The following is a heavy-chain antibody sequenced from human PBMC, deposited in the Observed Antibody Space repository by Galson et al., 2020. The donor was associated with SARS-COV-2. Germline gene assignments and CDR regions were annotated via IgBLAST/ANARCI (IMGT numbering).Heavy chain of an antibody. J-gene: IGHJ2*01. D-gene: IGHD3-10*01. CDR1: GASVSSGVYY. V-gene: IGHV4-31*03. CDR2: IYYSGST. CDR3: VNFRDWYFDL. Sequence: SETLSLTCTVSGASVSSGVYYWSWVRQHPGKGLEWIGYIYYSGSTYSNPSLKSRITMSVDTSKNQFSLKVNSVTAADTAVYYCVNFRDWYFDLWGRGTLVTVSS.